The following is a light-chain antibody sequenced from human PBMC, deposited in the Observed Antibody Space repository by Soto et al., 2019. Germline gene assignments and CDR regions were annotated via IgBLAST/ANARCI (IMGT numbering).Light chain of an antibody. CDR1: QSVSSN. CDR2: GAS. Sequence: EIVVTQSPGTLSLSPGERATLSCRASQSVSSNFLAWHQQKPGQAPRLLIYGASSTATGIPDRFSGSGSGTEFTLTISSLQSEDFAVYYCQQYNKWPPITFGQGTRLEI. CDR3: QQYNKWPPIT. J-gene: IGKJ5*01. V-gene: IGKV3D-15*01.